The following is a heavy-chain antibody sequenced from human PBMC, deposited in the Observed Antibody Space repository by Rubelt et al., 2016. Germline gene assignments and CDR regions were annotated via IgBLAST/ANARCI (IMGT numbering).Heavy chain of an antibody. Sequence: QVQLQQWGAGLLKPSETLSLTCAVYGGSFSGYYWNWIRQPPGKGLEWIGYIYYSGSTYYNPSLKMRGTISVDTSKNQFSLKLSSVTAADTAVYYCARDRDCWSGYYGFGDAFDIWGQGTMVTVSS. V-gene: IGHV4-34*01. CDR1: GGSFSGYY. D-gene: IGHD3-3*01. J-gene: IGHJ3*02. CDR3: ARDRDCWSGYYGFGDAFDI. CDR2: IYYSGST.